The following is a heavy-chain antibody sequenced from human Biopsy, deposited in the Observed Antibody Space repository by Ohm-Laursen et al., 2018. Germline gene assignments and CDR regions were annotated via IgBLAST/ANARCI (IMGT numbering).Heavy chain of an antibody. D-gene: IGHD1-26*01. V-gene: IGHV4-31*03. CDR3: ATFRASWDTTQGGDY. J-gene: IGHJ4*02. CDR2: IYHGGTT. Sequence: TLSLTCTVSGVSISVDGYYWAWIRQLTGKGLDWIGYIYHGGTTYYNPSLKSRLTMSVDTSKNEFSLRLRSVTAADTAVYFCATFRASWDTTQGGDYWGQGTLVTVSS. CDR1: GVSISVDGYY.